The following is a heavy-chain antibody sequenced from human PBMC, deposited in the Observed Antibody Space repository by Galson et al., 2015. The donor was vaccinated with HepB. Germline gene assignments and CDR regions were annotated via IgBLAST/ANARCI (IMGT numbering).Heavy chain of an antibody. CDR2: INAGNGNT. D-gene: IGHD5-18*01. CDR3: ASAGVPPDVDTAMGNCYYGMDV. CDR1: GGTFSSYA. J-gene: IGHJ6*02. Sequence: VKVSCKASGGTFSSYAISWVRQAPGQRLEWMGWINAGNGNTKYSQKFQGRVTITRDTSASTAYMELSSLRSEDTAVYYCASAGVPPDVDTAMGNCYYGMDVWGQGTTVTVSS. V-gene: IGHV1-3*01.